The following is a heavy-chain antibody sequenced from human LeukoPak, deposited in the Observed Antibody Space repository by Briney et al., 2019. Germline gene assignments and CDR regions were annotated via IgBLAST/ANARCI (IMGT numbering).Heavy chain of an antibody. J-gene: IGHJ4*02. D-gene: IGHD2-2*01. V-gene: IGHV3-20*04. CDR3: ARAPITSPFYFDY. CDR1: GFVFDEHG. Sequence: GGSLRLSCTASGFVFDEHGMTWVRQVPGKGLEWVSGINWSGKSTSYGDPVRGRFTISRDNAKNSLSLQMDSLRAEDTALYYCARAPITSPFYFDYWGQGTLVTVSS. CDR2: INWSGKST.